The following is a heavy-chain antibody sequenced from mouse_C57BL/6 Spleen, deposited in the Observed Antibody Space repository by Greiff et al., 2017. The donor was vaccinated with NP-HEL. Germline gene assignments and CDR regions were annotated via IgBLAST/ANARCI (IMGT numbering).Heavy chain of an antibody. CDR1: GYAFSSSW. V-gene: IGHV1-82*01. Sequence: QVQLKQSGPELVKPGASVKISCKASGYAFSSSWMNWVKQRPGKGLEWIGRIYPGDGDTNYNGKFKGKATLTADKSSSTAYMQLSSLTSADSAVYFCARQRWLLGYFDYWGQGTTLTVSS. D-gene: IGHD2-3*01. CDR3: ARQRWLLGYFDY. CDR2: IYPGDGDT. J-gene: IGHJ2*01.